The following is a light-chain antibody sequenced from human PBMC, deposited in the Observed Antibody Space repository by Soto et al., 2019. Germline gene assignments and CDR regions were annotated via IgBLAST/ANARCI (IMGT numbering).Light chain of an antibody. V-gene: IGLV3-21*02. CDR3: QVWDSNSDHYV. CDR2: DDS. Sequence: SYELTQPPSVSVAPGQTARITCGGDNIGSKSVHWYQQKPGLAPVLVVSDDSDRPSGIRERFSGSKSGNTDTLTISRVEAGDEADYYCQVWDSNSDHYVFGTGTKLTVL. CDR1: NIGSKS. J-gene: IGLJ1*01.